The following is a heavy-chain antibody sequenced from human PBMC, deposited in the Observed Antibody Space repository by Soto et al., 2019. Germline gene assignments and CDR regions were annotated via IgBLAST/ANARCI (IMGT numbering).Heavy chain of an antibody. CDR1: GFTFSSYE. CDR3: ARAAPGIAAAGSVGGMDV. Sequence: EVQLVESGGGLVQPGGSLRLSCAASGFTFSSYEMNWVRQAPGKGLEWVSYISSSGSTIYYADSVKGRFTISRDNAKNSLYLQMNSLRAEDTAVYYCARAAPGIAAAGSVGGMDVWAKGPRSPSP. J-gene: IGHJ6*02. V-gene: IGHV3-48*03. D-gene: IGHD6-13*01. CDR2: ISSSGSTI.